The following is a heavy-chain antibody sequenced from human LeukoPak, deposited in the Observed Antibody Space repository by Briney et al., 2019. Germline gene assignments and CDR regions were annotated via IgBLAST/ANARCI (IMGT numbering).Heavy chain of an antibody. CDR2: IYHSGST. Sequence: SETLSLTCTVSGYSISSGYYWGWIRQPPGKGLEWIGSIYHSGSTYYNPSLKSRVTISVDTSKNQFSLKLSSVTAADTAVYYCASLELLWFGELLVGASDIWGQGTMVTVSS. D-gene: IGHD3-10*01. CDR3: ASLELLWFGELLVGASDI. J-gene: IGHJ3*02. CDR1: GYSISSGYY. V-gene: IGHV4-38-2*02.